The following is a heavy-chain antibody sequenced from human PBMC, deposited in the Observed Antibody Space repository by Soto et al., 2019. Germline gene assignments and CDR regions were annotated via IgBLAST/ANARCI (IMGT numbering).Heavy chain of an antibody. CDR3: ARAAKESIVVVPAAPDAFDI. CDR1: GYTFTSYD. D-gene: IGHD2-2*01. V-gene: IGHV1-46*03. J-gene: IGHJ3*02. CDR2: INPSGGST. Sequence: ASVKVSCKASGYTFTSYDINWVRQATGQGLEWMGIINPSGGSTSYAQKFQGRVTMTRDTSTSTVYMELSSLRSEDTAVYYCARAAKESIVVVPAAPDAFDIWGQGTMVTVSS.